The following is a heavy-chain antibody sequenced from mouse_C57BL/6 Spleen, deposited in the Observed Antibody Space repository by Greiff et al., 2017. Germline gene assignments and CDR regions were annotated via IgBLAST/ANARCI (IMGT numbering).Heavy chain of an antibody. J-gene: IGHJ4*01. CDR3: ARSDSSGPSMAMDY. D-gene: IGHD3-2*02. Sequence: QVQLQQSGAELARPGASVKLSCKASGYTFTSYGISWVKQRTGQGLEWIGEIYPRSGNTYYTEKFKGKATLTADKSSSTAYMELRSLTSEDSAVYFCARSDSSGPSMAMDYWGQGTSVTVSS. CDR1: GYTFTSYG. V-gene: IGHV1-81*01. CDR2: IYPRSGNT.